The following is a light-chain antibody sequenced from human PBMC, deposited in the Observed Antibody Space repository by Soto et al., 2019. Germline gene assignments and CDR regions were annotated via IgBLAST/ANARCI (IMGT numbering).Light chain of an antibody. CDR1: SGHSSYA. CDR2: VNSDGSH. V-gene: IGLV4-69*01. CDR3: QTWGTGLLV. J-gene: IGLJ3*02. Sequence: QAVVTQSPSASASLGASVKLTCTLSSGHSSYAIAWHQQQPEKGPRYLMKVNSDGSHTKGDGIPDRFSGSSSGAERYLTISCLQSEDEADYYCQTWGTGLLVFGGGTKLTVL.